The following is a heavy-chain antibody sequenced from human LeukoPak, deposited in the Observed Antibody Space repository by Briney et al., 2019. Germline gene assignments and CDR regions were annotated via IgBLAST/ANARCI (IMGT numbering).Heavy chain of an antibody. CDR1: GFTFSSYA. J-gene: IGHJ4*02. CDR2: ISYDGSNK. D-gene: IGHD2-15*01. V-gene: IGHV3-30*14. CDR3: ARANCYSECRTTEYYFDY. Sequence: PGGSLRLSCAASGFTFSSYAMHWVRQAPGKGLEWVAVISYDGSNKYYADSVKGRFTISRDNSKNTLYLQMNSLRAENTAVYYCARANCYSECRTTEYYFDYWGQGTLVTVSS.